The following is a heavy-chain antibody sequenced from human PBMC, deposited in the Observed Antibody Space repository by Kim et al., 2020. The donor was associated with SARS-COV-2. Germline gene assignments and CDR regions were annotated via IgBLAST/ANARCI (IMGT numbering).Heavy chain of an antibody. Sequence: ASVKVSCKASGYTFTSYDINWVRQATGQGLEWMGWMNPNSGNTGYAQKFQGRVTMTRNTSISTAYMELSSLRSEDTAVYYCARGQILYGDYVFHVPLYYYYYMDVWGKGTTVTASS. J-gene: IGHJ6*03. D-gene: IGHD4-17*01. CDR2: MNPNSGNT. V-gene: IGHV1-8*01. CDR3: ARGQILYGDYVFHVPLYYYYYMDV. CDR1: GYTFTSYD.